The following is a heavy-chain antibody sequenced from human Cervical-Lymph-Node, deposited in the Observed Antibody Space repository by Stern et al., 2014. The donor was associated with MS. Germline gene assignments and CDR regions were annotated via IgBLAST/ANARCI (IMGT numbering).Heavy chain of an antibody. CDR3: TREAWYYYDSSGYPLGY. J-gene: IGHJ4*02. Sequence: VQLVESGGGLVQPGRSLRLSCTASGFTFGDYAMSWVRQAPGKGLEWVGFIRSKAYGGTTEYAASVKGRFTISRDDSKSIAYLQMNSLKTEDTAVYYCTREAWYYYDSSGYPLGYWGQGTLVTVSS. V-gene: IGHV3-49*04. CDR1: GFTFGDYA. CDR2: IRSKAYGGTT. D-gene: IGHD3-22*01.